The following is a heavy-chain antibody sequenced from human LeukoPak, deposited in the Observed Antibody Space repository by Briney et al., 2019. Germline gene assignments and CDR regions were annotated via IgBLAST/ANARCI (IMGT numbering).Heavy chain of an antibody. J-gene: IGHJ3*02. Sequence: PGRSLRLSCAASGFTFSSCAMHWVRQAPGKGLEWVAVISYDGSNKYYADSVKGRFTISRDNSKNTLYLQMNSLRADDTAVYYCARGGPTVEDAFDIWGQGTMVTVSS. D-gene: IGHD4-23*01. CDR3: ARGGPTVEDAFDI. CDR1: GFTFSSCA. V-gene: IGHV3-30-3*01. CDR2: ISYDGSNK.